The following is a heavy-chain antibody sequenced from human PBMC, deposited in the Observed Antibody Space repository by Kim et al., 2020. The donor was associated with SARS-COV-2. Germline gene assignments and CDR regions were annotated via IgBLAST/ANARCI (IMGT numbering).Heavy chain of an antibody. D-gene: IGHD2-2*01. Sequence: GESLKISCKGSGYSFTSYWIGWVRQMPGKGLEWMGIIYPGDSDTRYSPSFQGQVTISADKSISTAYLQWSSLKASDTAMYYCARTAVLPYWYFDLWGRGTLVTVSS. CDR2: IYPGDSDT. CDR3: ARTAVLPYWYFDL. V-gene: IGHV5-51*01. J-gene: IGHJ2*01. CDR1: GYSFTSYW.